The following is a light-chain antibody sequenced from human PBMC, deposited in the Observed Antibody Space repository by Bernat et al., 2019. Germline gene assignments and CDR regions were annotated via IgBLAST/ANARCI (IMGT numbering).Light chain of an antibody. V-gene: IGKV1-5*03. Sequence: DIQMTQSPSTLSASVGDRVTITCRASQTIYSWLAWYQQKPGKAPKLLIYTASTLKSGVPSRFSGSGSGTEFTLTISSLQPDDFATYYCQQYGSYSNTFGHGTNLEIK. CDR1: QTIYSW. CDR3: QQYGSYSNT. J-gene: IGKJ2*01. CDR2: TAS.